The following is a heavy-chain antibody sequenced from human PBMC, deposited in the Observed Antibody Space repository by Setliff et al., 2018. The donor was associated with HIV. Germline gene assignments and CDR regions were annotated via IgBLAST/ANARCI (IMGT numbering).Heavy chain of an antibody. V-gene: IGHV1-46*01. D-gene: IGHD3-22*01. CDR3: ARVDPYSSGFYGY. CDR2: LNPSGGST. J-gene: IGHJ4*02. Sequence: ASVKVSCKSSGYTFINYYIHWVRQVPGQGLEWMGILNPSGGSTTYALKFQGRVTMTSDTSTSTVYMELSSLRSEDTALYYCARVDPYSSGFYGYWGQGTLVTVSS. CDR1: GYTFINYY.